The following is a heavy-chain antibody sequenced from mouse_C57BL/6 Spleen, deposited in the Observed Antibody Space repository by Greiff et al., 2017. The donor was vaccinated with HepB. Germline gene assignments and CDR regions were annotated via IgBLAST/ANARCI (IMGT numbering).Heavy chain of an antibody. V-gene: IGHV5-17*01. Sequence: EVNVVESGGGLVKPGGSLKLSCAASGFTFSDYGMHWVRQAPEKGLEWVAYISSSSSTIYYADTVKGRFTISRDNAKNTLFLQMTSLRSEDTAMYYCASHLFDVWGTGTTVTVSS. CDR2: ISSSSSTI. J-gene: IGHJ1*03. CDR1: GFTFSDYG. CDR3: ASHLFDV.